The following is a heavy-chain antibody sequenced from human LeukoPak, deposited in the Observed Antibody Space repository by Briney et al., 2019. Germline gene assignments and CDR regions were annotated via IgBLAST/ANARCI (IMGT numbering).Heavy chain of an antibody. J-gene: IGHJ3*02. CDR1: GYTFTSYG. CDR3: ARDFHYSGSGSYYNRAFDI. V-gene: IGHV1-18*01. D-gene: IGHD3-10*01. CDR2: ISVYNGNT. Sequence: ASVKVSCKASGYTFTSYGISWVRQAPGQGLEWMGWISVYNGNTNYAQKLQGRVTMTTDTSTSTAYMELRSLRSDDTAVYYCARDFHYSGSGSYYNRAFDIWGQGTVVTVSS.